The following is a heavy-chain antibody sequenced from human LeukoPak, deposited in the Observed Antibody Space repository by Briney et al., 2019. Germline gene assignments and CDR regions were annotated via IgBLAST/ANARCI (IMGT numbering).Heavy chain of an antibody. CDR3: ARAMIVVVTKGAFDI. J-gene: IGHJ3*02. CDR2: INHSGST. D-gene: IGHD3-22*01. V-gene: IGHV4-34*01. CDR1: GGSFSGYY. Sequence: PSETLSLTCAVYGGSFSGYYWSWIRQPPGKGLEWIGEINHSGSTNYNPSLKSRVTISVDTSKNQFSLKLSSVTAADTAVYYCARAMIVVVTKGAFDIWGRGTMVTVSS.